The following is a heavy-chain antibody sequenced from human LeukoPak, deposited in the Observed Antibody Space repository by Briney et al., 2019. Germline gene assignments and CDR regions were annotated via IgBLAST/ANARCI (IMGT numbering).Heavy chain of an antibody. CDR1: GFTFSSYG. J-gene: IGHJ4*02. D-gene: IGHD3-9*01. Sequence: GRSLRLSCAASGFTFSSYGLHWVRQAPGKGLEWVAVISYDGSNKYYADSVKGRFTISRDNSKNTLYLQMNSLRAEDTAVYYCARGSGDILTGYPTKYYFDYWGQGTLVTVSS. CDR3: ARGSGDILTGYPTKYYFDY. V-gene: IGHV3-30*19. CDR2: ISYDGSNK.